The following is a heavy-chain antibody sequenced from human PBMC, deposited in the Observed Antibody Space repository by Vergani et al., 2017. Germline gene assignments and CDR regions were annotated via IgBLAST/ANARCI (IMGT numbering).Heavy chain of an antibody. J-gene: IGHJ5*02. Sequence: VQLVESGGGLVQPGGSLRLSCAASGFTFSSYSMNWVRQAPGKGLEWIGYIYHSGSTYYNPSLKSRVTISVDRSKNQFSLKLSSVTAADTAVYYCARAPRYCSSTSCPTGGWFDPWGQGTLVTVSS. CDR2: IYHSGST. D-gene: IGHD2-2*01. V-gene: IGHV4-4*02. CDR3: ARAPRYCSSTSCPTGGWFDP. CDR1: GFTFSSYS.